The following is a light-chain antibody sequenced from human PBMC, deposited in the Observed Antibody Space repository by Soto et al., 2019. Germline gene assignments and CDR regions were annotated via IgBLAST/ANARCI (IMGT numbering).Light chain of an antibody. Sequence: DIQMTQSPSSLSASVGDRVTITCRASQSISSYLNWYQQKPGKAPKLLIYAASSLQSGVPSRFSGSGSGTDFTLPISSLLPEDCATYYCQQKDTFGPGTKVDIK. V-gene: IGKV1-39*01. CDR3: QQKDT. CDR1: QSISSY. J-gene: IGKJ3*01. CDR2: AAS.